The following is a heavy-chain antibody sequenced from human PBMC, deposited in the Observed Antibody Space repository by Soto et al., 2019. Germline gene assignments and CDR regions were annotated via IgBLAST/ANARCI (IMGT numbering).Heavy chain of an antibody. J-gene: IGHJ4*02. V-gene: IGHV1-69*06. Sequence: SVKVSCKASGGTFSSYAISWVRQTPGQGLEWMGGIIPIFGTANYAQKFQGRVTITADKSTSTAYMELSSLRSEDTAVYYCARELRRQGYGDYFDYWGQGTLVTVSS. CDR3: ARELRRQGYGDYFDY. CDR2: IIPIFGTA. CDR1: GGTFSSYA. D-gene: IGHD4-17*01.